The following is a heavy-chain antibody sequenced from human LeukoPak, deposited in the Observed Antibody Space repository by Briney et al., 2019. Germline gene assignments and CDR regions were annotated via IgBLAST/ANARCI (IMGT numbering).Heavy chain of an antibody. V-gene: IGHV3-23*01. J-gene: IGHJ5*02. Sequence: GGSLRLSCAASGFTFSSYGMSWVRQAPGKGLEWVSAITGSGANTFYADSVKGRFTISRDNSKNTMYLQMNSLRAEDTALYYCARDRSGSYPNWFDPWGQGTLVTVSS. CDR1: GFTFSSYG. D-gene: IGHD3-10*01. CDR2: ITGSGANT. CDR3: ARDRSGSYPNWFDP.